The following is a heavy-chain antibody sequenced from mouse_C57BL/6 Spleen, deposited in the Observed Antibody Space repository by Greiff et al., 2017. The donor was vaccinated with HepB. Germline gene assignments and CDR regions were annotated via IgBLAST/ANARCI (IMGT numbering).Heavy chain of an antibody. CDR1: GYTFTSYW. CDR2: IYPGNSDT. Sequence: VQLKQSGTVLARPGASVKMSCKTSGYTFTSYWMHWVKQRPGQGLEWIGAIYPGNSDTSYNQKFKGKAKLTAVTSASTAYMELSSLTNEDSAVYYCTYYYGSPYYFDYWGQGTTLTVSS. CDR3: TYYYGSPYYFDY. V-gene: IGHV1-5*01. J-gene: IGHJ2*01. D-gene: IGHD1-1*01.